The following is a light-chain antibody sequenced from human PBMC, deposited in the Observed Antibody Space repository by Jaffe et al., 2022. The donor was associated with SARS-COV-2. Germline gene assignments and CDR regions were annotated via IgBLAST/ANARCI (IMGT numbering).Light chain of an antibody. CDR1: QGIGSD. Sequence: DIQMTQSPSYLSASVGDRVIITCRASQGIGSDLAWYQQKPGRAPKRLIYATSSLQGGVPSRFSGSGTGTEFTLTISSLQPEDFATYYCLHHNTYPLTFGGGTKVEI. V-gene: IGKV1-17*01. CDR2: ATS. CDR3: LHHNTYPLT. J-gene: IGKJ4*01.